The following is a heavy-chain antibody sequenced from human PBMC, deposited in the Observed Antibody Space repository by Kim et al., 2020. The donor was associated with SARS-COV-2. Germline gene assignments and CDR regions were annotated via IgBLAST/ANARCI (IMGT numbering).Heavy chain of an antibody. V-gene: IGHV3-23*01. Sequence: GGSLRLSCAASGFTFSDYGMAWVRQAPGKGLEWVSAIGGGGTTTYYADSVKGRFTISRDNSRNTLFLQVNSLRAEDTAVYYCAKERGFRLPFDYWGQGTLVTVSS. CDR1: GFTFSDYG. D-gene: IGHD4-17*01. CDR3: AKERGFRLPFDY. J-gene: IGHJ4*02. CDR2: IGGGGTTT.